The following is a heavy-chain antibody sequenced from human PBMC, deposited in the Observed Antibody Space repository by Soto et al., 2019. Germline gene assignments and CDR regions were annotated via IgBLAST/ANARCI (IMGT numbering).Heavy chain of an antibody. CDR3: ATPKSGSYREYFQH. D-gene: IGHD1-26*01. CDR2: FDPEDGET. J-gene: IGHJ1*01. Sequence: ASVKVSCKVSGYTLTELSMHWVRQAPGKGLEWMGGFDPEDGETIYAQKFQGRVTMTEDTSTDTAYMELSSLRSEDTAVYYCATPKSGSYREYFQHWGQGTLVTVSS. V-gene: IGHV1-24*01. CDR1: GYTLTELS.